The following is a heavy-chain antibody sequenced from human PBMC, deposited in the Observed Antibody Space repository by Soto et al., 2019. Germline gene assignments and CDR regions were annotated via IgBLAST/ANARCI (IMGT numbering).Heavy chain of an antibody. V-gene: IGHV3-48*02. CDR1: GFSFSSHS. CDR2: ISSSGSTI. CDR3: ARGRGYCGGTNCYLDY. J-gene: IGHJ4*02. D-gene: IGHD2-21*01. Sequence: PGGSLRLPCAASGFSFSSHSMKWVRQAPGKGLEWVSYISSSGSTIYYADSVKGRFTISRDNAKNSLYLQMNSLRDDDTAVYYCARGRGYCGGTNCYLDYWGQGALVTVSS.